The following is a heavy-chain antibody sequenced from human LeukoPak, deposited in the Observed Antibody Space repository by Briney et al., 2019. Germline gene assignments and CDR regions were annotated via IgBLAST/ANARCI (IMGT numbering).Heavy chain of an antibody. Sequence: SVKVSCKASGGTFSSYAISWVRQAPGQGLEWMGGIIPIFGTANYAQKFQGRVTITADESTSTAYMELSSLRSEDTAVNYCARVKAQWLAFDYWGQGTLVTVSS. CDR2: IIPIFGTA. V-gene: IGHV1-69*13. CDR3: ARVKAQWLAFDY. J-gene: IGHJ4*02. CDR1: GGTFSSYA. D-gene: IGHD6-19*01.